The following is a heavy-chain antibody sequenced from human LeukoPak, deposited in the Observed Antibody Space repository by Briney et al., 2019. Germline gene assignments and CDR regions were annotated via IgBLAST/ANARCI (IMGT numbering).Heavy chain of an antibody. J-gene: IGHJ3*02. CDR2: ISHDGSNK. D-gene: IGHD6-19*01. V-gene: IGHV3-30*03. CDR3: AREPERSSGWYSDAFDI. CDR1: GFPFSDYG. Sequence: PGGSLRLSCAASGFPFSDYGMYWVRQAPGKGLEWLAVISHDGSNKYYADSVKGRFTISRDNVKNSLYLQMNSLRAEDTAVYYCAREPERSSGWYSDAFDIWGQGTMVTVSS.